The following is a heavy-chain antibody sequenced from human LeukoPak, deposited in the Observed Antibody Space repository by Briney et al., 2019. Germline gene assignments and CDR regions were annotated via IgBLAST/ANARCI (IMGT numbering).Heavy chain of an antibody. CDR2: IYYSGST. J-gene: IGHJ4*02. D-gene: IGHD3-16*01. Sequence: PSETLSLTCTVSGGSISSSSYYWGWIRQPPGKGLEWIGSIYYSGSTYYNPSLKSRVTISVDTSKDQFSLKLSSVTAADTAVYYCAGGVVNNDYWGQGTLVTVSS. CDR3: AGGVVNNDY. V-gene: IGHV4-39*01. CDR1: GGSISSSSYY.